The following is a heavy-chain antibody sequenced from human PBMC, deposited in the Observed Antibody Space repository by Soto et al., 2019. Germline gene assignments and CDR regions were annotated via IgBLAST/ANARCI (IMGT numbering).Heavy chain of an antibody. D-gene: IGHD5-12*01. V-gene: IGHV3-33*01. CDR2: KWYDGRNT. CDR1: GFTFSSYG. Sequence: QVQLVESGGGVVQPGRSLRLSCAASGFTFSSYGMHWVRQAPGKGLEWVAVKWYDGRNTYYADSVKGRFTISRDDSKNTVYLQMSSLRVEDTAVYYCARVWLSRTVDYWGQGTLVTVSS. CDR3: ARVWLSRTVDY. J-gene: IGHJ4*02.